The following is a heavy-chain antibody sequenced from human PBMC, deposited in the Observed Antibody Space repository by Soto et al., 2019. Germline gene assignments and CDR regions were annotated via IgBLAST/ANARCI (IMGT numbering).Heavy chain of an antibody. Sequence: TLSLTCACSGGSICISNSWSWXRQXXGKGLEWIWEIYHSGGTNYNPSLKSRVTISVDKSKNQLSLNLRSVSAADTAVYYCARGRGEFDAWGQGTPVTVSS. V-gene: IGHV4-4*02. J-gene: IGHJ5*02. CDR1: GGSICISNS. CDR2: IYHSGGT. CDR3: ARGRGEFDA. D-gene: IGHD2-21*01.